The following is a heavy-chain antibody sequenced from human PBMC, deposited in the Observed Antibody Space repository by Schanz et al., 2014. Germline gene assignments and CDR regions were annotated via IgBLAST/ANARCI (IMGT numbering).Heavy chain of an antibody. CDR2: INSVGSNT. V-gene: IGHV3-74*01. Sequence: EVQLVQSGGGLVQPGGSLRLSCAASGFTFSSHWMHWVRQDPGKGLVWVARINSVGSNTDYADSVTGRFTMSRDNAKNSVFLQMNTLRAEDTAVYYCARKMKLGVYGGKGHDSLDIWGQGTMXTVAS. CDR1: GFTFSSHW. CDR3: ARKMKLGVYGGKGHDSLDI. J-gene: IGHJ3*02. D-gene: IGHD4-17*01.